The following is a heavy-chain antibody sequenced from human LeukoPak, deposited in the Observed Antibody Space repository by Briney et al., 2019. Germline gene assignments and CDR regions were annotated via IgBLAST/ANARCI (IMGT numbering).Heavy chain of an antibody. CDR2: ISGSGGST. J-gene: IGHJ4*02. Sequence: PGGSLRLSCAASGFTLSNYAMTWVRQTPGKGLEWVSAISGSGGSTCYADSVKGRFTISRDNSKNTLYLQMNSLRAEDTAVYYCAKDSRGSSVRVFDYWGQGTLVTVSS. CDR3: AKDSRGSSVRVFDY. V-gene: IGHV3-23*01. CDR1: GFTLSNYA.